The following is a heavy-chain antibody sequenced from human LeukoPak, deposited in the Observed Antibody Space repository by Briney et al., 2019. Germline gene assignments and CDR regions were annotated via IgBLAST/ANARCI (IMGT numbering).Heavy chain of an antibody. Sequence: GGSLRLSCAASGFTFSSYAMSWVRQAPGKGLEWVSLISGSSISTYYADSVKGRFTISRDNSKNTLYLQMNSLRAEDTAVYYCAKDLRTTVTRGYWGQGTLVTVSS. J-gene: IGHJ4*02. CDR2: ISGSSIST. CDR1: GFTFSSYA. D-gene: IGHD4-17*01. V-gene: IGHV3-23*01. CDR3: AKDLRTTVTRGY.